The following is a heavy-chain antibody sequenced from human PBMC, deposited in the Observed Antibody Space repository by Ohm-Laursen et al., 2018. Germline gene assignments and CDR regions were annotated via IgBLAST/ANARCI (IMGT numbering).Heavy chain of an antibody. CDR1: GDSISSYY. D-gene: IGHD4-17*01. V-gene: IGHV4-4*07. Sequence: GTLSLTCTVSGDSISSYYWSWIRQPAGKGLEWIGRIYTSGSTNYNPSLKSRVTMSVDTSKNQFSLKLSSVTAADTAVYYCARDGDYGDFEYFDYWGQGTLVTVSS. CDR2: IYTSGST. J-gene: IGHJ4*02. CDR3: ARDGDYGDFEYFDY.